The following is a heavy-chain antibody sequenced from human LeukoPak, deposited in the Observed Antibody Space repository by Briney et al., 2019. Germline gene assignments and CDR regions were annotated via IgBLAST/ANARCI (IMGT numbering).Heavy chain of an antibody. D-gene: IGHD3-22*01. J-gene: IGHJ4*02. CDR1: GFTFSSYA. V-gene: IGHV3-23*01. Sequence: PGGSLRLSCAASGFTFSSYAMSWVRQAPGKGLEWVSGIGESGDNTYYADSVKGRFTISRDTSKSTLYLQLNSLRAEDTAIYYCAKGIHSTGYYPFDYWGQGTLVTVSS. CDR2: IGESGDNT. CDR3: AKGIHSTGYYPFDY.